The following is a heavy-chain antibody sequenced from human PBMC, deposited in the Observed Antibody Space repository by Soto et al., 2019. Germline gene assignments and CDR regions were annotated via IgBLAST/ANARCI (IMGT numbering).Heavy chain of an antibody. CDR2: IYWDDDK. Sequence: QITLKESGPTLVKPTQTLTLTCTFSGFSLSTSGVGVGWIRQPPGKALEWLALIYWDDDKRYSPSLQSRLTIAKDTSENQVVLTMTNMDPVDTATYYCAHRRPPTGYFDYWGQGTLVTVSS. CDR1: GFSLSTSGVG. D-gene: IGHD6-13*01. CDR3: AHRRPPTGYFDY. V-gene: IGHV2-5*02. J-gene: IGHJ4*02.